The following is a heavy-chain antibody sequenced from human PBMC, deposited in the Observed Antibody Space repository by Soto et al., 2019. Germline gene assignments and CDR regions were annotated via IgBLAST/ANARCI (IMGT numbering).Heavy chain of an antibody. CDR3: AREKGYCSYTRCPEVDY. Sequence: QVQLVQSGAEVKKPGSSVKVSCKSSGGTLSSYTFSWVRHAPGQGLEWMGRVIPNLGVTNYAKKFQGRFTIVVDTSTSTAYMELNSLRYEDTAVYYCAREKGYCSYTRCPEVDYWGQGTLGTGSA. J-gene: IGHJ4*02. CDR1: GGTLSSYT. D-gene: IGHD2-15*01. V-gene: IGHV1-69*08. CDR2: VIPNLGVT.